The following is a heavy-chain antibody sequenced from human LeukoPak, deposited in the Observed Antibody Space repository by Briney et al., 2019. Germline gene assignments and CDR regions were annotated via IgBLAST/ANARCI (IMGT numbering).Heavy chain of an antibody. CDR3: AREEGGYFDY. V-gene: IGHV3-74*03. D-gene: IGHD3-16*01. CDR2: INSDGSST. J-gene: IGHJ4*02. Sequence: GGSLRLSCAASGFTFSSYWMHWVRQAPGKGLVWVSRINSDGSSTKCADSVKGRFTISRDNAKNTLYLQMSSLRAEDTALYYCAREEGGYFDYWGQGTLVTVSS. CDR1: GFTFSSYW.